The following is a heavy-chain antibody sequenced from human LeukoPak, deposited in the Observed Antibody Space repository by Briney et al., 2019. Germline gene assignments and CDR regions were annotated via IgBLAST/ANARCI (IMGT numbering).Heavy chain of an antibody. V-gene: IGHV4-34*01. CDR3: ARDIVVVPATFDP. CDR1: GGSFSGYY. J-gene: IGHJ5*02. CDR2: INHSGST. Sequence: SETLSLTCAVYGGSFSGYYWSWIRQPPGKGPEWIGEINHSGSTNYNPSLKSRVTISVDTSKNQFSLKLSSVTAADTAVYYCARDIVVVPATFDPWGQGTLVTVSS. D-gene: IGHD2-2*01.